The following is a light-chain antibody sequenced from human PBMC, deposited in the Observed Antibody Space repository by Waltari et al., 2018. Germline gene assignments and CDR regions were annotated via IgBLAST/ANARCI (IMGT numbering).Light chain of an antibody. CDR3: QQSQGVPFT. CDR1: LNIDKA. Sequence: DVQMSQSPSSLSASVGDRVTITCRASLNIDKALNWYQQKPGTAPKLLIYASSTLQSGVPSRFTGSGSGTHFTLTISSLQPEDIATYSCQQSQGVPFTFGQGTKVDIK. J-gene: IGKJ2*01. V-gene: IGKV1-39*01. CDR2: ASS.